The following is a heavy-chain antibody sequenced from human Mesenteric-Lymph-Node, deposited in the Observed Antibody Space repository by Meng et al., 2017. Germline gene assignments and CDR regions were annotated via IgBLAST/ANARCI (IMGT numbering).Heavy chain of an antibody. Sequence: GGSLRLSCPAPGFTFSSFAMSWVRQAPGKGLEWVSSISSTGGSTFYADSVKGRFTISRDSSKNTLSLQMTSLGAEDTALYYCPLGGLEASLGTVDYWGQGTLVTVSS. CDR1: GFTFSSFA. V-gene: IGHV3-23*01. J-gene: IGHJ4*02. CDR2: ISSTGGST. D-gene: IGHD1-26*01. CDR3: PLGGLEASLGTVDY.